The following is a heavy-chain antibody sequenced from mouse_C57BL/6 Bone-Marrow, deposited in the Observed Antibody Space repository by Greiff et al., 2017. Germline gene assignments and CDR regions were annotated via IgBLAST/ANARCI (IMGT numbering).Heavy chain of an antibody. Sequence: QVQLQQPGAELVTPGASVKMSCKASGYTFTSYWITWVKQRPGQGLAWIGDIYPGSGSTNSNEKLKSKATLTVDTSASTAYMQLRSLTAEDSAVYDCARCYYGSRYFDVWGTGTTVTVSS. CDR3: ARCYYGSRYFDV. V-gene: IGHV1-55*01. D-gene: IGHD1-1*01. CDR1: GYTFTSYW. CDR2: IYPGSGST. J-gene: IGHJ1*03.